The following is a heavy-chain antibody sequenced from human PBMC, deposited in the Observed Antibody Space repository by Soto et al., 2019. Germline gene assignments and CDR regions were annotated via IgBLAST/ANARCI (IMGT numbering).Heavy chain of an antibody. Sequence: QLHLVESGGGVVQPGTSLTLTCTASGVTFRSSGMHWVRQAPGKGLDWLAFLAYDGSQKFYADSVKGRFSISRDNTKNTLYLHMSSLTAEDTAIYYCASVRVTDSPLDHWGQGTLVTVSS. CDR1: GVTFRSSG. CDR2: LAYDGSQK. CDR3: ASVRVTDSPLDH. J-gene: IGHJ4*02. V-gene: IGHV3-30*03. D-gene: IGHD2-21*02.